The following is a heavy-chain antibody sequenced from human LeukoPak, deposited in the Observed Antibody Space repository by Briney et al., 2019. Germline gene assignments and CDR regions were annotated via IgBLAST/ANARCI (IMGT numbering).Heavy chain of an antibody. CDR1: GGFLSSYY. CDR2: VNYSGST. Sequence: PSETLSLTCTVSGGFLSSYYWSWIRQPPGKGLEWIGNVNYSGSTNYSPSLKSRVTISVDTSKNQLSLRLSSVTAADTAVYYCARRRYSYGFNYGMDVWAQGTTVTVSS. D-gene: IGHD5-18*01. V-gene: IGHV4-59*08. CDR3: ARRRYSYGFNYGMDV. J-gene: IGHJ6*02.